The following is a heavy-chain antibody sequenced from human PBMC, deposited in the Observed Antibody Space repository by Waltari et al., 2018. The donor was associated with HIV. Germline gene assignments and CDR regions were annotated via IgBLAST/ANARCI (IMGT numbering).Heavy chain of an antibody. Sequence: EVQLVESGGGLVQPGGSLRLSCAASGFTFSSYWMSWVRRAPGRGLEWVANIKKDGSEKYYVDSVNGRFAISRDNAENSLYLQMNSLRAEDMAVYYCARGGFYGSGSKVNWGQGTLVTVSS. D-gene: IGHD3-10*01. J-gene: IGHJ4*02. CDR1: GFTFSSYW. CDR3: ARGGFYGSGSKVN. CDR2: IKKDGSEK. V-gene: IGHV3-7*04.